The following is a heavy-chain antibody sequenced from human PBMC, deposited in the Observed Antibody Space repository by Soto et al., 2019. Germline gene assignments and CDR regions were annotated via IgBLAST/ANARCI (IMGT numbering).Heavy chain of an antibody. CDR1: GFTVSSNY. Sequence: PGGSLRLSCAASGFTVSSNYMTWVRQAPGKGLEWVSAIYSGGSTYYADSVKGRFTISRDNSKNTLYLQMNSLRAEDTAVYYCATRAPRYSGSYYTDYWGQGTLVTVSS. CDR2: IYSGGST. J-gene: IGHJ4*02. CDR3: ATRAPRYSGSYYTDY. D-gene: IGHD1-26*01. V-gene: IGHV3-53*01.